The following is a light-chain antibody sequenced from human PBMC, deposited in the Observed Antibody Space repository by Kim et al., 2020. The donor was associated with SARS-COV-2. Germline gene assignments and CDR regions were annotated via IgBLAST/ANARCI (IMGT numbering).Light chain of an antibody. V-gene: IGKV3-20*01. CDR1: QSVSSGY. CDR3: QQYYSSPLT. CDR2: GAS. J-gene: IGKJ4*01. Sequence: SPGERATHSCRASQSVSSGYLAWYRQKPGQAPRLLIYGASTRATGIPDRFSATGSGTDFTLTISRLEPEDFAVYYCQQYYSSPLTFGGGTKVDIK.